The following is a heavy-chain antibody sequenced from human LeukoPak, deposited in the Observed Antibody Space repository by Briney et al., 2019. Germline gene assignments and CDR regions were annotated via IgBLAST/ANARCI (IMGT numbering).Heavy chain of an antibody. J-gene: IGHJ4*02. Sequence: ASVKVSCKVSGYTLTELSMHWVRQAPGKGLEWMGGFDPEDGETIYAQKFQGRVTMTEDTSTDTAYMELSSLRSEDTAVYYCTDAGDGYEIVDYWGQGTLVTVSS. V-gene: IGHV1-24*01. CDR1: GYTLTELS. CDR3: TDAGDGYEIVDY. CDR2: FDPEDGET. D-gene: IGHD5-24*01.